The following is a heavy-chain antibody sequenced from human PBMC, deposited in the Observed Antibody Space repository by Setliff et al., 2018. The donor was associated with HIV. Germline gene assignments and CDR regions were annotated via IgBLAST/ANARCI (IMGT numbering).Heavy chain of an antibody. J-gene: IGHJ6*02. CDR3: ARGHCSGTNCYGVDYYGMDV. CDR2: IYHSEYT. CDR1: GGSISSDYW. D-gene: IGHD2-2*01. Sequence: PSETLSLTCAVSGGSISSDYWWTWVRQPPGKGLEWIGEIYHSEYTNYNASLKSRVSMSVDKSKNQFSLKLTSVTAADTAVYYCARGHCSGTNCYGVDYYGMDVWGQGTTVTVSS. V-gene: IGHV4-4*02.